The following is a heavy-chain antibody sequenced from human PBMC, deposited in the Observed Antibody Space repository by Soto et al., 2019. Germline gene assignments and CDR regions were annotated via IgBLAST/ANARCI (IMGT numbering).Heavy chain of an antibody. CDR3: TRDRSEEAYGDYYPYYFDY. J-gene: IGHJ4*02. V-gene: IGHV3-49*03. D-gene: IGHD4-17*01. Sequence: GGSLRLSCTASGFTFGDYAMSWFRQAPGKGLEWVGFIRSKAYGGTTEYAASVKGRFTISRDDSKSIAYLQMNSLKTEDTAVYYCTRDRSEEAYGDYYPYYFDYWGQGTLVTVSS. CDR1: GFTFGDYA. CDR2: IRSKAYGGTT.